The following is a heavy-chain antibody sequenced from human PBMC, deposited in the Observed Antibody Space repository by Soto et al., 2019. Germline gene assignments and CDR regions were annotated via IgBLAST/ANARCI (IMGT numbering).Heavy chain of an antibody. CDR2: ISDGGSNT. Sequence: QVQLVESGGGVVEPGRSLRLSCAAYGVTFSRHTMHWVRQAPDKGLKMVAAISDGGSNTYYADSVKGRVNISRANSKNTLYLHMNSLSSADTAGHHCARDVYYDVSSGVNTHPYSSDDWDQVTLVNVS. CDR3: ARDVYYDVSSGVNTHPYSSDD. V-gene: IGHV3-30-3*01. CDR1: GVTFSRHT. J-gene: IGHJ4*02. D-gene: IGHD3-3*01.